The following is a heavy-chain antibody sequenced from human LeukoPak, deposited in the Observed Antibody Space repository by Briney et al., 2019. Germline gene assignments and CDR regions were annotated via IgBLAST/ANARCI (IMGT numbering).Heavy chain of an antibody. CDR3: AKGARGWEAAIVGATEFFDY. CDR2: IIPILGIA. Sequence: SVKVSCKASGGTFSSYAISWVRQAPGQGLEWMGRIIPILGIANYAQKFQGRVTITADKSTSTAYMELSSLRSEDTAVYYCAKGARGWEAAIVGATEFFDYWGQGTLVTVSS. D-gene: IGHD1-26*01. J-gene: IGHJ4*02. V-gene: IGHV1-69*04. CDR1: GGTFSSYA.